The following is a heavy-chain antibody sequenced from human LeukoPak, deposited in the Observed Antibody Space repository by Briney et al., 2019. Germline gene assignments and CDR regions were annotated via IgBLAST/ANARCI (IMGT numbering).Heavy chain of an antibody. J-gene: IGHJ6*02. Sequence: GGSLRLSCAASGFTVSSNYMSCVRQAPGKGLEWVSVIYSGGSTYYADSVKGRFTISRDNSKNTLYLQMNSLRAEDTAVYYCARAAIQLWSYGMDVWGQGTTVTVSS. CDR3: ARAAIQLWSYGMDV. V-gene: IGHV3-66*01. CDR1: GFTVSSNY. CDR2: IYSGGST. D-gene: IGHD5-18*01.